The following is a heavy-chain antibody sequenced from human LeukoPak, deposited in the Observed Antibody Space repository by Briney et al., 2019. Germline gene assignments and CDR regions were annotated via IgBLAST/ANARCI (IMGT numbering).Heavy chain of an antibody. Sequence: GRSLRLSCAASGFTFSSYGMHWVRQAPGKGLEWVAVISYDGSNKYYADSVKGRFTISRDNSKNTLYLQMNSLRAEDTAVYYCAKDTTPQGDYYYYGMDVWGQGTTVTVSS. CDR2: ISYDGSNK. CDR3: AKDTTPQGDYYYYGMDV. D-gene: IGHD1-1*01. V-gene: IGHV3-30*18. J-gene: IGHJ6*02. CDR1: GFTFSSYG.